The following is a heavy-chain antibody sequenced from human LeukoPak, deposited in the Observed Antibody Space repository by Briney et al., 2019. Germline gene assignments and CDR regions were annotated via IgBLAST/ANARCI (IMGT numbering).Heavy chain of an antibody. D-gene: IGHD6-13*01. CDR2: IWYDGIDK. Sequence: GGSLRLSCAASGFTFSSYAIHGVLQAPGKGLEWVAVIWYDGIDKYYEDSVKGRFTISRDNSKNTVYLQMNSLRAEDTAVYYCARGRPSRTYYFDFWGQGTLVTVSS. J-gene: IGHJ4*02. CDR3: ARGRPSRTYYFDF. CDR1: GFTFSSYA. V-gene: IGHV3-33*01.